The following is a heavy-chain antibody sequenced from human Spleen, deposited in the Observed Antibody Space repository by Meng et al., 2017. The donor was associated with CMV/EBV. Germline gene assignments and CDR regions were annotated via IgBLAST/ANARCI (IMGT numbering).Heavy chain of an antibody. D-gene: IGHD5-18*01. Sequence: ASVKVSCKASGYTFTGYYMHWVRQAPGQGLEWMGWINPNNGGTNYAQKFQGRVTMTRDTSISTAYMELSRLRSDDTAVYYCAREGDQLWFVYWGQGTLVTVSS. V-gene: IGHV1-2*02. CDR1: GYTFTGYY. CDR2: INPNNGGT. CDR3: AREGDQLWFVY. J-gene: IGHJ4*02.